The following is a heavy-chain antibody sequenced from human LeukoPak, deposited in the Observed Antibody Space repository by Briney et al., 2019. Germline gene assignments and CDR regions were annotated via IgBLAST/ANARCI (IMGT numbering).Heavy chain of an antibody. CDR3: ARHLIVVVPAAIPTRGNWFDP. Sequence: SETLSLTCAVSGYSISSGYYWGWIRQPPGKGLGWIGSIYHSGSTYYNPSLKSRVTISVDTSKNQFSLKLSSVTAADTAVYYCARHLIVVVPAAIPTRGNWFDPWGQGTLVTVSS. CDR1: GYSISSGYY. D-gene: IGHD2-2*02. V-gene: IGHV4-38-2*01. CDR2: IYHSGST. J-gene: IGHJ5*02.